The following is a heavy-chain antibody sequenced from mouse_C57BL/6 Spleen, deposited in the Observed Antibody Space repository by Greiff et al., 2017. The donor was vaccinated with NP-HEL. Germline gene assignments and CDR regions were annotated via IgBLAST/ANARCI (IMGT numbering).Heavy chain of an antibody. Sequence: EVQLQQSGPVLVKPGASVKMSCKASGYTFTDYYMNWVKQSHGKSLEWIGVINPYNGGTSYNQKFKGKATLTVDKSSSTAYMELNSLTSEDSAVYYCARNWAGDYAMDYWGQGTSVTVSS. CDR1: GYTFTDYY. J-gene: IGHJ4*01. D-gene: IGHD4-1*01. CDR2: INPYNGGT. V-gene: IGHV1-19*01. CDR3: ARNWAGDYAMDY.